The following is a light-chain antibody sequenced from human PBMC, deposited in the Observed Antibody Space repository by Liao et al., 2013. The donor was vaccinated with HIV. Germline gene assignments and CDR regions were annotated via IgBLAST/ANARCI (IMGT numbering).Light chain of an antibody. Sequence: SYVLTQPSSVSVSPGQTASITCSGDELGYKYASWYQQRPGQSPVLVIYQDTKRPSGIPERFSGSNSGNTATLTISGTQPMDEADYYCQAWDSSTGVFGGGTTLTVL. V-gene: IGLV3-1*01. CDR2: QDT. CDR1: ELGYKY. CDR3: QAWDSSTGV. J-gene: IGLJ3*02.